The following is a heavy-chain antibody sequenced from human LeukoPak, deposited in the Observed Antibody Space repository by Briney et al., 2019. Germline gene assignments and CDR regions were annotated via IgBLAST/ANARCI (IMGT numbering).Heavy chain of an antibody. V-gene: IGHV4-30-4*08. CDR3: ASLVIRGWFDP. D-gene: IGHD1-26*01. CDR2: IYYSGST. Sequence: SSETLSLTCTVSGGSISSGDYYWSWIRQPPGKGLEWIGYIYYSGSTYYNPSLKSRVTTSVDTSKNQFSLKLSSVTAADTAVYYCASLVIRGWFDPWGQGTLVTVSS. CDR1: GGSISSGDYY. J-gene: IGHJ5*02.